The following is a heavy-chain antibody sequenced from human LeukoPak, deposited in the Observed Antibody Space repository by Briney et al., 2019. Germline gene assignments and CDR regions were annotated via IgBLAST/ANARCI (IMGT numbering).Heavy chain of an antibody. CDR2: IYPGDSDT. Sequence: GESLKISCKGSGYSFTSYWIGWVRQMPGKGLEWMGIIYPGDSDTRYSPSFQGQVTISADKSISTAYLQWSSLKASDTAMYYCARRDCGSTSCYAEYFQHWGQGTLVTVSS. V-gene: IGHV5-51*01. CDR3: ARRDCGSTSCYAEYFQH. CDR1: GYSFTSYW. D-gene: IGHD2-2*01. J-gene: IGHJ1*01.